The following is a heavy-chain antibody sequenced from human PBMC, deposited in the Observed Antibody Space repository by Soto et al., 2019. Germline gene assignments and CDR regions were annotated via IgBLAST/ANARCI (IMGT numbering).Heavy chain of an antibody. CDR2: ISSSSSYI. Sequence: PGGSLRLSCAASGFTFSSYSMNWVRQAPGKGLEWVSSISSSSSYIYYADSVKGRFTISRDSAKNSLYLQMNSLRAEDTAVYYCARGSSDYDFWSGYYALSMDVWGQGTTVTVSS. D-gene: IGHD3-3*01. CDR1: GFTFSSYS. J-gene: IGHJ6*02. CDR3: ARGSSDYDFWSGYYALSMDV. V-gene: IGHV3-21*01.